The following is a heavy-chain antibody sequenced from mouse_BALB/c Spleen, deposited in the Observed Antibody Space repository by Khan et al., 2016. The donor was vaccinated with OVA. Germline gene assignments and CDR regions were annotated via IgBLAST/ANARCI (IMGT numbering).Heavy chain of an antibody. D-gene: IGHD2-14*01. J-gene: IGHJ4*01. CDR2: IWGGGGT. CDR1: GFSLSRYN. V-gene: IGHV2-6-4*01. CDR3: ARAYYRYDGYYAMDY. Sequence: QMQLKQSGPGLVAPSQSLSITCTVSGFSLSRYNIHWVRQPPGKGLEWLGMIWGGGGTDYNSTLKSRLSIRKDNSKSQVLLKMNSLQTDDTAIYYCARAYYRYDGYYAMDYWGQGTSVTVSS.